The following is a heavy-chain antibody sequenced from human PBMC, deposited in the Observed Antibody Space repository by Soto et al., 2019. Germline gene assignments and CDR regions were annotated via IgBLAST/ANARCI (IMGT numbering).Heavy chain of an antibody. CDR2: INSDGSST. D-gene: IGHD3-16*02. CDR1: GFTFSSYW. J-gene: IGHJ3*02. CDR3: ASGDYDYIWGSYRPGDAFDI. Sequence: PGGSLRLSCAASGFTFSSYWIHWVRQAPGKGLVWVSRINSDGSSTSYADSVKGRFTISRDNAKNTLYLQMNSLRAEDTAVYYCASGDYDYIWGSYRPGDAFDIWGQGTMVTVSS. V-gene: IGHV3-74*01.